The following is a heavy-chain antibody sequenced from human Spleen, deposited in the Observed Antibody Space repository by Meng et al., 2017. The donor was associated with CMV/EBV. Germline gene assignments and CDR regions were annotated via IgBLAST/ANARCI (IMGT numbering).Heavy chain of an antibody. CDR1: GYTFTSYD. V-gene: IGHV1-8*01. D-gene: IGHD6-6*01. Sequence: ASVKVSCKASGYTFTSYDINWVRQATGQGLEWMGWMNPNSGNTGYAQKFQGRVTMTRNTSIRTAYMELSSLRSEDTAVYYCASWEYSSSSTMRWYYYGMDVWGQGTTVTVSS. J-gene: IGHJ6*02. CDR3: ASWEYSSSSTMRWYYYGMDV. CDR2: MNPNSGNT.